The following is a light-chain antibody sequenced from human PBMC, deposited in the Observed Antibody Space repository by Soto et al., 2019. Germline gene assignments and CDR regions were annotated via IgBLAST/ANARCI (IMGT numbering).Light chain of an antibody. V-gene: IGKV2-30*02. J-gene: IGKJ5*01. CDR1: QSLVHSDGIAY. CDR3: MQGTHWPIT. CDR2: KVS. Sequence: DVVMTQSPLYLPVTLGQPASISCRSNQSLVHSDGIAYFSWFQXRQGRSPRRXIYKVSNRDSGVPARFSGSGSGTDLAMTISRVEAEDFGVYYCMQGTHWPITFGQGTRLGIK.